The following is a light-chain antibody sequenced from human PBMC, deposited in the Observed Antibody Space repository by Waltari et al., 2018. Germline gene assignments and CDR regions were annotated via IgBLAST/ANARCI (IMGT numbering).Light chain of an antibody. J-gene: IGKJ1*01. CDR3: MQSKQWPWA. CDR2: GAS. V-gene: IGKV3-20*01. CDR1: QSVSSSY. Sequence: EIVLTQSPGTLSLSPGERATLSCRASQSVSSSYLAWYQQKPGQAPRLLIYGASSRATGIPDRFSGSGSGTDFTLKISRVEAEDVGVYYCMQSKQWPWAFGQGTKVEIK.